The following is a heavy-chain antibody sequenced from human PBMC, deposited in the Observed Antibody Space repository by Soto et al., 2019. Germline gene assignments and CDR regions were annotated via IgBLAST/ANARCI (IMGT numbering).Heavy chain of an antibody. V-gene: IGHV3-23*01. CDR1: GFIFSSYV. CDR2: ISGSDDST. Sequence: EVQLLESGGGLVQPGESLRLSCAASGFIFSSYVMSWVRQAPGKGLEWVSVISGSDDSTYYADSVKGRFTISRDNSKNTLNLQMNSLRAEDTAVYYCAKRSSPSTFDYWGQGTLVTVSS. J-gene: IGHJ4*02. CDR3: AKRSSPSTFDY. D-gene: IGHD6-6*01.